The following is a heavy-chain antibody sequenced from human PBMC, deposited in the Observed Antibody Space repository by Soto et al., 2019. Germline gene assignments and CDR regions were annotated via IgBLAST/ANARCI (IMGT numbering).Heavy chain of an antibody. CDR2: IYYSGST. J-gene: IGHJ3*02. D-gene: IGHD3-22*01. CDR1: GGSVSSGSYY. Sequence: SETLSLTCTVSGGSVSSGSYYWSWIRQPPGKGLEWIGYIYYSGSTNYNPSLKSRVTISVDTSKNQFSLKLSSVTAADTAVYYCARSSTMIVGVITAGAFDIWGQGTMVTVSS. V-gene: IGHV4-61*01. CDR3: ARSSTMIVGVITAGAFDI.